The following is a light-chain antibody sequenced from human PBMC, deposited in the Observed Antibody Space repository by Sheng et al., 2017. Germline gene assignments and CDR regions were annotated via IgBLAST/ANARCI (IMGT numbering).Light chain of an antibody. CDR1: QRVGSY. Sequence: ETVLTQSPATLSLSPGDRATLSCRASQRVGSYLAWYQQKPGQAPRLLIYDASNRAAGIPTRFTGSGSGTDFTLTISSLEPEDFAVYYCQQRSTWPLTFGGGPKWXSN. V-gene: IGKV3-11*01. J-gene: IGKJ4*01. CDR2: DAS. CDR3: QQRSTWPLT.